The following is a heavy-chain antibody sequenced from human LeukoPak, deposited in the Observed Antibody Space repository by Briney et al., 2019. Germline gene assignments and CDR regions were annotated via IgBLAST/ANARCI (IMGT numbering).Heavy chain of an antibody. Sequence: AETLPLTCTVSGGSISSYYWSWIRQPPGKGLEWIGYIYYSGSTNYNPSLKSRVTISVDTSKNQFSLKLSSVTAADTAVYYCARSVGSERDFDYWGQGNLVSVSS. CDR3: ARSVGSERDFDY. V-gene: IGHV4-59*01. D-gene: IGHD1-26*01. CDR1: GGSISSYY. J-gene: IGHJ4*02. CDR2: IYYSGST.